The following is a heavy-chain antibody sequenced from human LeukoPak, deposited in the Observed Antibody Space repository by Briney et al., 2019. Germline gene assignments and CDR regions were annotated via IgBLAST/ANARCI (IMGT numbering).Heavy chain of an antibody. CDR2: ISSSSSYI. J-gene: IGHJ4*02. CDR3: ARDGSVRRWLQATGGYFDY. V-gene: IGHV3-21*01. Sequence: GGSLRLSCAPSGFTFSSYSMNWVRQAPGKGLERVSSISSSSSYIYYADSVKGRFTISRDNAKNSLYLQMNSLRAEDTAVYYCARDGSVRRWLQATGGYFDYWGQGTLVTVSS. CDR1: GFTFSSYS. D-gene: IGHD5-24*01.